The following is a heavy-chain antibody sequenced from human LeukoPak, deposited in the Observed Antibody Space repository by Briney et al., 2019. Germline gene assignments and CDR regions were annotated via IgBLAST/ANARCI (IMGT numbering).Heavy chain of an antibody. CDR1: GFTFDDYA. CDR2: ISGDGGST. CDR3: AKTAGDTAMVLDY. V-gene: IGHV3-43*02. J-gene: IGHJ4*02. D-gene: IGHD5-18*01. Sequence: PGGSLRLSCAACGFTFDDYAMHWVRQAPGKGLEWVSLISGDGGSTYYADSVKGRLTISRDNSKNSLYLQMNNLRTGDTALYYCAKTAGDTAMVLDYWGQGTLVTVSS.